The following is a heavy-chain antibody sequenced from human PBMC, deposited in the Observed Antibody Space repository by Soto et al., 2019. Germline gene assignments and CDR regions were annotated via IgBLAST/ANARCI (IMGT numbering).Heavy chain of an antibody. CDR3: ARVLRGMLLGDDY. D-gene: IGHD3-16*01. CDR2: INAGNGNT. CDR1: GYTFTSYA. Sequence: QVQLVQSGAEVKKPGASVKVSCKASGYTFTSYAMHWVRQAPGQRLEWMGWINAGNGNTKYSQKFQGRVTITRDTSANTAYMELSSLRSEDTAVYYCARVLRGMLLGDDYWGQGTLVTVSS. J-gene: IGHJ4*02. V-gene: IGHV1-3*01.